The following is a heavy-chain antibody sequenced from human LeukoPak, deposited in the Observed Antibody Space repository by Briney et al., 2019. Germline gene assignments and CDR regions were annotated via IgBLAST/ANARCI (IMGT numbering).Heavy chain of an antibody. CDR1: GYTFTSYG. CDR2: SSAYNGNT. J-gene: IGHJ6*03. CDR3: ARDGYSSSWYESYYYYYYMDV. V-gene: IGHV1-18*01. Sequence: ASVKVSCKASGYTFTSYGISWVRQAPGQGLEWMGWSSAYNGNTNYAQKLQGRVTMTTDTSTSTAYMELRSLRSDDTAVYYCARDGYSSSWYESYYYYYYMDVWGKGTTVTISS. D-gene: IGHD6-13*01.